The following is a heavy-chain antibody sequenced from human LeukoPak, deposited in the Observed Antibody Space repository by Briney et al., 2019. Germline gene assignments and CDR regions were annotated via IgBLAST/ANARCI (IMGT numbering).Heavy chain of an antibody. CDR2: INSYNGNT. J-gene: IGHJ3*02. V-gene: IGHV1-18*01. CDR1: GYTFTSYG. Sequence: ASMKVSCKASGYTFTSYGISWVRQAPGQGLEWMGWINSYNGNTNYAQKLQGRVTMTTDTSTSTAYMEVRSLRSDDTAVYYCASSSIVGATTLYDAFDIWGQGTMVTVSS. D-gene: IGHD1-26*01. CDR3: ASSSIVGATTLYDAFDI.